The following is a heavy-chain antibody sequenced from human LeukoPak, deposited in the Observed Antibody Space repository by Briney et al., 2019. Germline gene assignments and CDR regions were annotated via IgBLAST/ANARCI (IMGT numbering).Heavy chain of an antibody. D-gene: IGHD6-13*01. J-gene: IGHJ4*02. V-gene: IGHV1-69*05. Sequence: ASVKVSCKASGGTFSSYAISWVRQAPGQGLEWMGGIIPIFGTANYAQKFQGRVTITTDESTSTAYMELSSLRSEDTVVYYCARDEGIAAGYFDYWGQGTLVTVSS. CDR3: ARDEGIAAGYFDY. CDR2: IIPIFGTA. CDR1: GGTFSSYA.